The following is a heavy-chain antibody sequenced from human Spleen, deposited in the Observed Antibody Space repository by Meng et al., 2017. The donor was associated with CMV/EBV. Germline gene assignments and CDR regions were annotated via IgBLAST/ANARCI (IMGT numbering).Heavy chain of an antibody. CDR2: IKQDGGEK. V-gene: IGHV3-7*01. CDR1: GFTFSSYW. CDR3: AKAKARFGELLSPLDY. J-gene: IGHJ4*02. Sequence: GESLKISCAASGFTFSSYWVSWVRQAPGKGLEWVANIKQDGGEKYCVDSVKGRFTISRDNSKNTLYLQMNSLRAEDTAVYYCAKAKARFGELLSPLDYWGQGTLVTVSS. D-gene: IGHD3-10*01.